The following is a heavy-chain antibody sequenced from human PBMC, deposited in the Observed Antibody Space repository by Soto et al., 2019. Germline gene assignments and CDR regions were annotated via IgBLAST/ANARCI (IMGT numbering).Heavy chain of an antibody. CDR1: GFTFSDYY. V-gene: IGHV3-11*06. CDR3: GRAGDGYSYYPPHY. D-gene: IGHD4-4*01. CDR2: VSSTSSYK. Sequence: QVHLVESGGALVEPGGSLRLSCTASGFTFSDYYMSWIRRAPGKGLEWVSYVSSTSSYKEYAESVKGRFTISRDNSKNTVYLQMSSLRAEDTAIYYCGRAGDGYSYYPPHYWGQGTLVTVSS. J-gene: IGHJ4*02.